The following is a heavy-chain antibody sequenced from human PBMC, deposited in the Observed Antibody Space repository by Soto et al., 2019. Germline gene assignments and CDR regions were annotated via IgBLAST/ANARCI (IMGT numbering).Heavy chain of an antibody. D-gene: IGHD3-16*01. V-gene: IGHV4-39*01. CDR2: IYYSGST. Sequence: SETLSLTCTVSGGSISSSSYYWGWIRQPPGKGLEWIGSIYYSGSTYYNPSLKSRVTISVDTSKNQFSLKLSSVTAADTAVYYCARQRKQGADYWGQGTLVTVSS. J-gene: IGHJ4*02. CDR1: GGSISSSSYY. CDR3: ARQRKQGADY.